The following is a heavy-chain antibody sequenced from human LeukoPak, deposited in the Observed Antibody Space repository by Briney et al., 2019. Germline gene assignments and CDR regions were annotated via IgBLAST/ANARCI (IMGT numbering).Heavy chain of an antibody. CDR1: GGSISSGDYS. CDR2: IYYSGST. J-gene: IGHJ4*02. Sequence: SQTLSLTCTVSGGSISSGDYSWSWIRQPPGKGLEWIGYIYYSGSTYYNPSLKSRVTISVDTSKNQFSLKLSSVTAADTAVYYCARLVEVTAIGADYWGQGTLVTVSS. CDR3: ARLVEVTAIGADY. D-gene: IGHD2-21*02. V-gene: IGHV4-30-4*01.